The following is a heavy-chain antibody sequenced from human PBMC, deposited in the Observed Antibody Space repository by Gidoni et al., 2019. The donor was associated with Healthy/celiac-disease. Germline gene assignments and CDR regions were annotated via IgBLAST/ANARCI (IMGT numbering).Heavy chain of an antibody. CDR2: IKQDGSEK. Sequence: EVQLVESGGGLVQPGGSLRLSCAASGFTFSSYWMSWVRQAPGKGLEWVANIKQDGSEKDYVDSVKGRFTISRDNAKNSLYLQMNSLRAEDTAVYYCARAFGYCSGGSCQTFDYWGQGTLVTVSS. CDR3: ARAFGYCSGGSCQTFDY. CDR1: GFTFSSYW. D-gene: IGHD2-15*01. V-gene: IGHV3-7*01. J-gene: IGHJ4*02.